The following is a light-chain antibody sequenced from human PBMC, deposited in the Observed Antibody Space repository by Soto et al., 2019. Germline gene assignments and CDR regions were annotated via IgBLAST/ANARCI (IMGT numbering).Light chain of an antibody. V-gene: IGLV1-51*02. J-gene: IGLJ3*02. CDR3: GTWDSSLSAQV. CDR2: ENN. CDR1: SSNIGNNF. Sequence: QSVLTQPPSLSAAPGQKVTISCSGSSSNIGNNFVSWYQQLPGTAPKLLIYENNKRPSGIPDRFSGSKSGTSATLDITGLQTGDEADYYCGTWDSSLSAQVFGGGTKLTVL.